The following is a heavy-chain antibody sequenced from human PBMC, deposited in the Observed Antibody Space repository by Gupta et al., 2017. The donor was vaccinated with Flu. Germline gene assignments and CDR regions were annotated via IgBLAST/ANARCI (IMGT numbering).Heavy chain of an antibody. CDR1: GFTFDDYA. D-gene: IGHD5-12*01. CDR3: AKAPYSGYDEGIDY. J-gene: IGHJ4*02. CDR2: ISWNSGSI. V-gene: IGHV3-9*01. Sequence: EVQLVESGGGLVQPGRSLRLSCAASGFTFDDYAMHWVRQAPGKGLEWVSGISWNSGSIGYADSVKGRFTISRDNAKNSLYLQMNSLRAEDTALYYCAKAPYSGYDEGIDYWGQGTLVTVSS.